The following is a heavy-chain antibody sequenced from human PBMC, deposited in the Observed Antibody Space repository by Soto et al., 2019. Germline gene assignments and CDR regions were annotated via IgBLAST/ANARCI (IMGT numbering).Heavy chain of an antibody. J-gene: IGHJ4*02. V-gene: IGHV3-23*01. Sequence: EVQLLESGGGLVQPGGSLRLSCAASGFTFSTYAMSWVRQAPGKGLEWVSGSGGSTYYADSVKGRFTISRDNSKNTLYLQMNSLRAEDTAVYSWSIETSRVVLKEGFDYWGQGSLVTVSS. D-gene: IGHD2-8*02. CDR1: GFTFSTYA. CDR3: SIETSRVVLKEGFDY. CDR2: SGSGGST.